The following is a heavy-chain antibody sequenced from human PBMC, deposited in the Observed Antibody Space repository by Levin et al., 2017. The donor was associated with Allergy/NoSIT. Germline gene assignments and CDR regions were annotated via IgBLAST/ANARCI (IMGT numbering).Heavy chain of an antibody. CDR1: GFTFSSYS. J-gene: IGHJ4*02. D-gene: IGHD4-11*01. Sequence: GESLKISCAASGFTFSSYSMNWVRQAPGKGLEWVSYISSSSSTIYYADSVKGRFTISRDNAKNSLYLQMNSLRAEDTAVYYCARLTVTNDYWGQGTLVTVSS. V-gene: IGHV3-48*01. CDR3: ARLTVTNDY. CDR2: ISSSSSTI.